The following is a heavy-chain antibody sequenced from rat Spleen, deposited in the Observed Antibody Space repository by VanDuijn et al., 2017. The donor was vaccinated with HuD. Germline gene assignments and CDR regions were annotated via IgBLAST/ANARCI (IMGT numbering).Heavy chain of an antibody. D-gene: IGHD1-4*01. CDR2: ISYDGSST. CDR1: GFTFSDYN. CDR3: TTGVYPGNFDH. V-gene: IGHV5-7*01. Sequence: EVQLMESGGGLVQPGRSLKLSCAASGFTFSDYNMAWVRQAPKKGLEWVATISYDGSSTYYRDSVKGRFTISRDTAKTTLYLQMDSLRSEDTATYYCTTGVYPGNFDHWGQGVMVTVSS. J-gene: IGHJ2*01.